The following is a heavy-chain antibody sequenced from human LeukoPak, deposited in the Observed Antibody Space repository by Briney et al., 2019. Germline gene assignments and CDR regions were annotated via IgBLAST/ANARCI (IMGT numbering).Heavy chain of an antibody. J-gene: IGHJ4*02. CDR3: ARGAVLTLIAAADY. CDR2: ISYDGSNK. CDR1: GFTFSSYA. Sequence: GGSLRLSCAASGFTFSSYAMHWVRQAPGKGLEWVAVISYDGSNKYYADSVKGRFTISRDNSKNTLYLQMNSLRAEDTAVYYCARGAVLTLIAAADYWGQGTLVTVSS. D-gene: IGHD6-13*01. V-gene: IGHV3-30-3*01.